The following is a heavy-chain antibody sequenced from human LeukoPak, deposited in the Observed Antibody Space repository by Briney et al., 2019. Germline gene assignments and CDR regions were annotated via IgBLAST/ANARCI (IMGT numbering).Heavy chain of an antibody. CDR1: GFTFSSYS. V-gene: IGHV3-48*02. J-gene: IGHJ3*02. D-gene: IGHD3-22*01. CDR2: ISSSSSTI. CDR3: ARERHYYDSSGYYLDAFDI. Sequence: SGGSLRLSCAASGFTFSSYSMNWVRQAPGKGLEWVSYISSSSSTIYYADSVKGRFTISRDNAKNSLYLQMSSLRDEDTAVYYCARERHYYDSSGYYLDAFDIWGQGTMVTVSS.